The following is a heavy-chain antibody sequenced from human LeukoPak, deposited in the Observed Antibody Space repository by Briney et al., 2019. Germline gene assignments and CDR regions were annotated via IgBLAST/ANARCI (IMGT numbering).Heavy chain of an antibody. CDR1: GFTVSSNY. J-gene: IGHJ6*02. D-gene: IGHD2-2*01. CDR2: IYSGGST. Sequence: GGSLRLSCAASGFTVSSNYMSWVRQAPGKGLEWVSVIYSGGSTYYADSVKGRFTISRDNSKNTLYLHMNSLRAEDTAVYYCARDAVYCSSTSCYHYYYYGMDVWGQGTTVTVSS. V-gene: IGHV3-66*01. CDR3: ARDAVYCSSTSCYHYYYYGMDV.